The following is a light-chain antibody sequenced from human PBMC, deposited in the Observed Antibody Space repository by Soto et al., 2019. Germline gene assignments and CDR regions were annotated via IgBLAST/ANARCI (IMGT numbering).Light chain of an antibody. J-gene: IGKJ3*01. Sequence: EIVLTQSPATLSLSPGERATLSCRASQSVSSYLAWYQQKPGQAPRLLIYDASNRATGIPARFSGSGSGTDFTLTISRLEPEDFAVYYCHRFGPGTKVDIK. CDR1: QSVSSY. CDR3: HR. V-gene: IGKV3-11*01. CDR2: DAS.